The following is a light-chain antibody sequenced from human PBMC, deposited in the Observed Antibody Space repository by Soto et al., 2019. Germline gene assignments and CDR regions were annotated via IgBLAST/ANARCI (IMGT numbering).Light chain of an antibody. CDR2: DAS. CDR1: QSVSRSY. CDR3: QHYGT. V-gene: IGKV3-20*01. Sequence: EIVLTQSPGTLSSSPGERATLSCRASQSVSRSYLGWYQQKPGQAPRLLIYDASSRATGIPDRFSGSGSGTDFTLTISRLEPEDSAVYYCQHYGTFGQGTRLEIK. J-gene: IGKJ5*01.